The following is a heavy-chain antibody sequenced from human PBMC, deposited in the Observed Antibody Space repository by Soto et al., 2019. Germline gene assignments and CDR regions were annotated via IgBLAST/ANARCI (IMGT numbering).Heavy chain of an antibody. CDR1: GGSISSSSYY. D-gene: IGHD6-19*01. Sequence: PSETLSLTCTVSGGSISSSSYYWGWIRQPPGKGLEWIGSIYYSGSTYYNPSLKSRVTISVDTSKNQFSLTLSSVTAADTAVYYCATYSSGWYGYPYFDCWGQGSLVTVSS. V-gene: IGHV4-39*01. J-gene: IGHJ4*02. CDR2: IYYSGST. CDR3: ATYSSGWYGYPYFDC.